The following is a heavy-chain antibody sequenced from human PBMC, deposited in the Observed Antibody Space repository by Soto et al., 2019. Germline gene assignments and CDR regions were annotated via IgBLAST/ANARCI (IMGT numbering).Heavy chain of an antibody. Sequence: SVKVSCKASGGTFSSYAISWVLQAPGQGLEWMGGIIPIFGTANYAQKFQGRVTITADKSTSTAYMELSSLRSEDTAVYYCASGYNWNYVLIDYWGQGTLVTVSS. V-gene: IGHV1-69*06. J-gene: IGHJ4*02. CDR2: IIPIFGTA. CDR3: ASGYNWNYVLIDY. D-gene: IGHD1-7*01. CDR1: GGTFSSYA.